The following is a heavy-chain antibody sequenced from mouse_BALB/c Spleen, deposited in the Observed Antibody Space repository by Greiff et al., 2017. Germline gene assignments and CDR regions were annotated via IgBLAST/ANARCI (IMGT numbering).Heavy chain of an antibody. D-gene: IGHD1-1*01. J-gene: IGHJ1*01. Sequence: EVMLVESGGGLVKPGGSLKLSCAASGFTFSSYAMSWVRQTPEKRLEWVASISSGGSTYYPDSVKGRFTISRDNARNILYLQMSSLRSEDTAMYYCARGPYYYGSSPYWYFDVWGSGTTVTVSS. CDR1: GFTFSSYA. V-gene: IGHV5-6-5*01. CDR2: ISSGGST. CDR3: ARGPYYYGSSPYWYFDV.